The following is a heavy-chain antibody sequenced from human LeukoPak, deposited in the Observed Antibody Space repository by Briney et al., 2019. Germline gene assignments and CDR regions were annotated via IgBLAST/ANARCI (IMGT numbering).Heavy chain of an antibody. V-gene: IGHV3-7*01. J-gene: IGHJ4*02. CDR3: ARGGKYGGSEFDY. Sequence: GGSLGLSCAASGFTFSSYWMSWVRQAPGKGLERVANIKQDGSEKYYVDSVKGRFTISRDNAKNSLYLQMNSLRAEDTAVYYCARGGKYGGSEFDYWGQGTLVTVSS. CDR2: IKQDGSEK. CDR1: GFTFSSYW. D-gene: IGHD3-10*01.